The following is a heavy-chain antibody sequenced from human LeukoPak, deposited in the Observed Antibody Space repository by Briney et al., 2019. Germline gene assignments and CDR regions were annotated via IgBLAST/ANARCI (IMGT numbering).Heavy chain of an antibody. CDR3: ARAKYYYGSGSYYDAFDI. D-gene: IGHD3-10*01. CDR2: ISSSSSTI. J-gene: IGHJ3*02. CDR1: GFTFSSYS. V-gene: IGHV3-48*04. Sequence: PGGSLRLSCAASGFTFSSYSVNWVRQAPGKGLEWVSYISSSSSTIYYADSVKGRFTISRDNAKNTLYLQMNSLRAEDTAVYYCARAKYYYGSGSYYDAFDIWGQGIMVTVSS.